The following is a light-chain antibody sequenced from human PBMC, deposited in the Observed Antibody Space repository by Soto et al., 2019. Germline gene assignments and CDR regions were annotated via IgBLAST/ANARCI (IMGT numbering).Light chain of an antibody. Sequence: QSVLTQPPSASVTPGQRVTISCSGSNSNIGDHTVHWFRQVPGTAPKLLIYSNDQRPSGVPDRFSGSKSGTSVSLAISGLQSEDEADYYCAAWEDSLNGVVFGGGTKLTVL. CDR1: NSNIGDHT. CDR3: AAWEDSLNGVV. CDR2: SND. J-gene: IGLJ2*01. V-gene: IGLV1-44*01.